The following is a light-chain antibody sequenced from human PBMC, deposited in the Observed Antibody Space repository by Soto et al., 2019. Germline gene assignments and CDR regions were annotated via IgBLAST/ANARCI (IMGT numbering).Light chain of an antibody. Sequence: EIVLTQSPGTLSLSPGDRATPSCRASQTISSTYLAWYQQKPGQAPRLLIYAASTRATGIPDRFSGSGSGTDFTLTINRLEPEERPVEKGQQYASAPKTLGQGTRLEIK. CDR2: AAS. J-gene: IGKJ5*01. CDR1: QTISSTY. V-gene: IGKV3-20*01. CDR3: QQYASAPKT.